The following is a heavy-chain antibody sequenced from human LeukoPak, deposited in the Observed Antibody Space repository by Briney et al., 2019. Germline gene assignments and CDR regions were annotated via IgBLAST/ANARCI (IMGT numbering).Heavy chain of an antibody. D-gene: IGHD2-8*02. CDR2: IKQDGSDK. CDR3: ARWDLLVANGGFDY. Sequence: GGFLILSCAASGFTFSTYWMSWVRQAPGKGLECVANIKQDGSDKHYLDSVKGRFTISRDNAKNSLYLQMSSLRGEDTAVYYCARWDLLVANGGFDYWGQGTLVTVSS. CDR1: GFTFSTYW. V-gene: IGHV3-7*01. J-gene: IGHJ4*02.